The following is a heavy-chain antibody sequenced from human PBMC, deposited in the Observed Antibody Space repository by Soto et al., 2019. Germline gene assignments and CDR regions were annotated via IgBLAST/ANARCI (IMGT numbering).Heavy chain of an antibody. CDR1: VCTFSSQD. CDR3: TTIPAAASLRRAFDR. D-gene: IGHD2-2*02. J-gene: IGHJ3*01. V-gene: IGHV3-23*01. CDR2: ITGSGGRT. Sequence: GGSLRLSCASSVCTFSSQDMSWVRQSPGKWLDWVSSITGSGGRTYFADSVKGRFTISRDNSKNTLYLEMTSLRVADTAIYYCTTIPAAASLRRAFDRLGPGTRVIVS.